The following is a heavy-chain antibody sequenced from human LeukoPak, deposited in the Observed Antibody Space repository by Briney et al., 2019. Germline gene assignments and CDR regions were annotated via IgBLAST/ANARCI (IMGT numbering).Heavy chain of an antibody. J-gene: IGHJ4*02. CDR1: GFTFSSYA. CDR2: ISGSGGST. Sequence: GGSLRLSCAASGFTFSSYAMSWVRQAPGKGLEWVSAISGSGGSTYYADSVKGLFTISRDNSKNTLYLQMNSLRAEDTAVYYCAKESDFWSGYPIFFDYWGQGTLVTVSS. V-gene: IGHV3-23*01. CDR3: AKESDFWSGYPIFFDY. D-gene: IGHD3-3*01.